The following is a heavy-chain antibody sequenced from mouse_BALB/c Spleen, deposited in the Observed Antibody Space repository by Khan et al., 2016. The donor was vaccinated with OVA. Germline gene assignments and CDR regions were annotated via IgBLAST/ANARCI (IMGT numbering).Heavy chain of an antibody. Sequence: QMQLEESGPGLVAPSQSLSITCTVSGFSLTDYGVSWIRQPPGKGLEWLGVIWGGGSTYYNSALKSRLSISKDNSKSQVFLKMSSLQTDDTAIYDCAKGVLSYYYALDYWGQGTSVTVSS. CDR2: IWGGGST. J-gene: IGHJ4*01. CDR1: GFSLTDYG. V-gene: IGHV2-6-5*01. CDR3: AKGVLSYYYALDY.